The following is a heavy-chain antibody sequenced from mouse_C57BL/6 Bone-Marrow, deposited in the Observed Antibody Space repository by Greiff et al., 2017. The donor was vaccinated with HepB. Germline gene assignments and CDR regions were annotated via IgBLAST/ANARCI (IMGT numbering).Heavy chain of an antibody. CDR1: GYTFTSYG. D-gene: IGHD1-1*01. CDR3: AREDYYGSSLAWFAY. CDR2: IYIGNGYT. Sequence: EVKLQESGAELVRPGSSVKMSCKTSGYTFTSYGINWVKQRPGQGLEWIGYIYIGNGYTEYNEKFKGKATLTSDTSSSTAYMQLSSLTSEASAIYFCAREDYYGSSLAWFAYWGQGTLVTVSA. J-gene: IGHJ3*01. V-gene: IGHV1-58*01.